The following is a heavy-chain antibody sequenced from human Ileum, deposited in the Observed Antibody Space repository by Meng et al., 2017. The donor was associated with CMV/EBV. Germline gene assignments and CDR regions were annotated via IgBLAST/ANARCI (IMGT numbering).Heavy chain of an antibody. D-gene: IGHD6-13*01. Sequence: GGSLRPSCAASGFIFSRYGMHWVRQAPGKGLEWLTFIRIDGSAEYYVDSVKGRFSISRDYLKNALYLQMNSLRPEDTAVYYCVKEGGVAAAGKGWFDHWGQGALVTVSS. J-gene: IGHJ5*02. V-gene: IGHV3-30*02. CDR1: GFIFSRYG. CDR2: IRIDGSAE. CDR3: VKEGGVAAAGKGWFDH.